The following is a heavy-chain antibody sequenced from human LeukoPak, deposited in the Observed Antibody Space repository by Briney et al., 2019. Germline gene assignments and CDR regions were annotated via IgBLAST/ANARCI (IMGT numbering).Heavy chain of an antibody. CDR2: IYYSGST. J-gene: IGHJ4*02. CDR1: GGSISSGDYY. CDR3: AREGVTRSFFDY. D-gene: IGHD1-14*01. V-gene: IGHV4-30-4*01. Sequence: SETLSLTCTVSGGSISSGDYYWDWIRQPPGKGLEWIGYIYYSGSTYYNPSLKGRVTISVDTSKNQFSLKLSSVTAADTAVYYCAREGVTRSFFDYWGQGTLVTVSS.